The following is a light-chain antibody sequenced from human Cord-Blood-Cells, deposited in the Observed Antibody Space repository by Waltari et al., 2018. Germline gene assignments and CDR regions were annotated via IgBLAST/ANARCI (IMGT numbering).Light chain of an antibody. CDR1: QSVLYSSNNKNY. Sequence: IVMTQSPDFLAVSLGERATINCKSSQSVLYSSNNKNYLAWYQQKPGQPPKLLIYWASTRESGVPDRFSGSGSGTDFTLTISSLQAEDVAIYYCQQYYSTPHTFGQGTKLEIK. CDR2: WAS. J-gene: IGKJ2*01. V-gene: IGKV4-1*01. CDR3: QQYYSTPHT.